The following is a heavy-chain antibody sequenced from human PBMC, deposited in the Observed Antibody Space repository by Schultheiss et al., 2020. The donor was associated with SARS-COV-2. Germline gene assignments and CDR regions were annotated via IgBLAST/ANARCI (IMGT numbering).Heavy chain of an antibody. J-gene: IGHJ5*02. CDR1: GGSFSGYY. V-gene: IGHV4-59*12. CDR2: IYYSGNT. D-gene: IGHD2-15*01. Sequence: GSLRLSCAVYGGSFSGYYWSWIRQPPGKGLEWIGYIYYSGNTNYNPSLKSRVTISVDTSKNQFSLKLSSVTAADTAVYYCARGSQDIVVVVAAPRYNWFDPWGQGALVTVSS. CDR3: ARGSQDIVVVVAAPRYNWFDP.